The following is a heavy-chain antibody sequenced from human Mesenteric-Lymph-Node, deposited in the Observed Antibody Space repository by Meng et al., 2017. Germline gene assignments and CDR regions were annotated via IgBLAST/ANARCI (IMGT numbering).Heavy chain of an antibody. Sequence: QVQLQESGPGLVKPSQTLSLTCTVSGGSISSGGYYWSGIRQHPGKGLEWIGYIHSSGSTYYNPSLKSRVTISVDTSKNQFSLKLTSVTAADTAVYYCARGGYYSIDYWGQGTLVTVSS. CDR3: ARGGYYSIDY. CDR2: IHSSGST. J-gene: IGHJ4*02. CDR1: GGSISSGGYY. D-gene: IGHD3-22*01. V-gene: IGHV4-31*03.